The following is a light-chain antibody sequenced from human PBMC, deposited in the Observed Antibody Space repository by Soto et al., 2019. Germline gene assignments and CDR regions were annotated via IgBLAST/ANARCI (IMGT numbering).Light chain of an antibody. J-gene: IGKJ5*01. CDR1: QSVTYN. V-gene: IGKV3-15*01. Sequence: ATQSVTYNLAWYQQKPGQAPRILMYDASTRATGISARFSGSGSGTEFTLACSLLLPADFPVYSCKLSPNWLIDFRQGTHLEI. CDR3: KLSPNWLID. CDR2: DAS.